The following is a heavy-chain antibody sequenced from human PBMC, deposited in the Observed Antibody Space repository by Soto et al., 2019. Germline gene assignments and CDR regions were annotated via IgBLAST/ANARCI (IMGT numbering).Heavy chain of an antibody. CDR3: APLTVSLSGPYGIHV. CDR1: GGSISSTDYY. J-gene: IGHJ6*02. Sequence: PSETLSLTCTVSGGSISSTDYYWGWIRQPPGKGLEWIGSMFYSGLTYYNPSLKSRVTLSVDTSKNHFSVGLNSVTAADTAVYYCAPLTVSLSGPYGIHVWGQGTTVTVSS. D-gene: IGHD2-15*01. CDR2: MFYSGLT. V-gene: IGHV4-39*01.